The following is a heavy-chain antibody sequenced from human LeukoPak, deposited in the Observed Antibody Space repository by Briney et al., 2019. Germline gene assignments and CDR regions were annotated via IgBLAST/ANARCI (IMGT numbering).Heavy chain of an antibody. V-gene: IGHV3-21*01. CDR1: GFTFSSYS. D-gene: IGHD2-15*01. CDR2: ISSSSSYI. CDR3: ARVLAEVVAVSYYFDY. J-gene: IGHJ4*02. Sequence: RSGGSLRLSCAASGFTFSSYSMNWVRQAPGKGLEWVSSISSSSSYIYYADSVKGRFTISRDNAKNSLYLQMNSLRAEDTAVYYCARVLAEVVAVSYYFDYWGQGTLVTVSS.